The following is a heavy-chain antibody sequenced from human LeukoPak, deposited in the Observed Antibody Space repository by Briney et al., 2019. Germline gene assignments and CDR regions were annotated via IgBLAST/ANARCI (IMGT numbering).Heavy chain of an antibody. CDR3: AKGAILGIAAAPRVFDY. CDR2: ISGSGGST. J-gene: IGHJ4*02. Sequence: QAGGSLRLSCAASGFTFSSYAMSWVRQAPGKGLEWVSAISGSGGSTYYADSVKGRFTISRDNSKNTLYLQMNSLRAEDTAVYYCAKGAILGIAAAPRVFDYWGQGTLVTVSS. CDR1: GFTFSSYA. V-gene: IGHV3-23*01. D-gene: IGHD6-13*01.